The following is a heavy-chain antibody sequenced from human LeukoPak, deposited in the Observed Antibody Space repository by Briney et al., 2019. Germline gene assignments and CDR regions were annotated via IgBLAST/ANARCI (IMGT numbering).Heavy chain of an antibody. J-gene: IGHJ4*02. D-gene: IGHD3-10*01. V-gene: IGHV3-21*01. CDR2: ISSSSTYI. CDR3: ARDAVMVRYYFDY. Sequence: GGSLRLSCEASGFSFSSYAMTWVRQAPGKGLEWVSSISSSSTYIYYADSLKGRFTISRDNAKNSLYLQMNSLRAEDTAVYYCARDAVMVRYYFDYWGQGTLVTVSS. CDR1: GFSFSSYA.